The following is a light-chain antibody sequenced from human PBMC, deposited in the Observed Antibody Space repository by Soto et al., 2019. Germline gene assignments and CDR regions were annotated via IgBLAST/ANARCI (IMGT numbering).Light chain of an antibody. Sequence: QSVLTQPRSVSGSPGQSVTISCTGTSSDVGGYNYVSWYQQHPGKAPKLMIYDVSKRPSGVPDRFSGSKSGNTASLTISGLQAEDEADYYCCSYAGSYTPFYVFGTGTKSP. CDR1: SSDVGGYNY. CDR2: DVS. J-gene: IGLJ1*01. V-gene: IGLV2-11*01. CDR3: CSYAGSYTPFYV.